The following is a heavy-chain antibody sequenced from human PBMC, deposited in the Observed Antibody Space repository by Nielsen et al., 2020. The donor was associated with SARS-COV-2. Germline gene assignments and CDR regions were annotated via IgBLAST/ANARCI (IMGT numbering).Heavy chain of an antibody. Sequence: GGSLRLSCSASGFTFSSYGMHWVRQAPGKGLEWVAVISYDGSNKYYADSVKGRFTISRDNSKNTLYLQMNSLRAEDTAVYYCAKDFYYGMDVWGQGTTVTVSS. V-gene: IGHV3-30*18. CDR2: ISYDGSNK. J-gene: IGHJ6*02. CDR1: GFTFSSYG. CDR3: AKDFYYGMDV.